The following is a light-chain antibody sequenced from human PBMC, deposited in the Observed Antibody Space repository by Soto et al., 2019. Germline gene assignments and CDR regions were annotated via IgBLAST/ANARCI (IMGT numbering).Light chain of an antibody. CDR2: DAS. V-gene: IGKV1-33*01. J-gene: IGKJ4*01. CDR3: QQYDNLPLT. Sequence: DIQMTQSPSSLSASVGDRVTITCQASQDIANYLNWYQQKAGRAPKFLIYDASNLETGVPSRFSGSGSGTDFTLTIRSLQPEDIATYYCQQYDNLPLTFGGGTKVDIK. CDR1: QDIANY.